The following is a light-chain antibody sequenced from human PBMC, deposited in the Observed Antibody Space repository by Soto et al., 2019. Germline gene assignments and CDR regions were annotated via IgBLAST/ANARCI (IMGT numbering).Light chain of an antibody. Sequence: QPVLTQSPSASASLGASVKLTCTLSSGHSSYAIAWHQQQPEKGPRYLMKVNTDGSHIKGDGIPDRFSGSSSGTERYLTISSLQSEDEGDYYCQTWGTGFWVFGGGTKLTVL. CDR2: VNTDGSH. CDR1: SGHSSYA. V-gene: IGLV4-69*01. CDR3: QTWGTGFWV. J-gene: IGLJ3*02.